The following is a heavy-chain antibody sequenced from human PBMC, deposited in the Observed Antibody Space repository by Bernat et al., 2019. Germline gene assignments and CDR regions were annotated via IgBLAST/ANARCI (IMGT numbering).Heavy chain of an antibody. J-gene: IGHJ4*01. CDR1: GGSISSSSYY. D-gene: IGHD3-16*01. V-gene: IGHV4-39*01. CDR3: ARNRFSGGWTFDY. Sequence: QLQLQESGPGLVKPSETLSLTCTVSGGSISSSSYYWGWIRQPPGKGLEWIGSIYYSGSTYYNPSLQSRVTISVDTSKNQFSLELSSVTAADTAVYYCARNRFSGGWTFDYWGQGTLVTVSS. CDR2: IYYSGST.